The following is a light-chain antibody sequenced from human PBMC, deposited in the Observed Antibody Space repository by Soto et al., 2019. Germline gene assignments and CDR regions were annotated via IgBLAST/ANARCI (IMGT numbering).Light chain of an antibody. CDR1: QDISNY. CDR3: QQYDNLPRT. CDR2: DAS. Sequence: DIQMTQSPSSLSASVGDRVTITCQASQDISNYLNWYQQKPGKAPKLLIYDASNLETGVPSRFSGSGSGTDFTFTISSLQPEVIATYYCQQYDNLPRTFGPGTKVDIK. V-gene: IGKV1-33*01. J-gene: IGKJ3*01.